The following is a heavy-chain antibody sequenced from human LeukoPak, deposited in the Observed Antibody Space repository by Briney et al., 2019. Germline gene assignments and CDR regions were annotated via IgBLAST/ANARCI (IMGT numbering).Heavy chain of an antibody. V-gene: IGHV3-15*01. CDR3: TTDPAYCGGDCHSDAGAEAFDI. CDR2: IKSKTDGGTT. J-gene: IGHJ3*02. Sequence: GGSLRLSCAASGFTFSNAWMSWVRQAPGKGLEWVGRIKSKTDGGTTDYAAPVKGRFTISRDDSKNTLYLQMNSLKTEDTAVYYCTTDPAYCGGDCHSDAGAEAFDIWGQGTMVTVSS. D-gene: IGHD2-21*01. CDR1: GFTFSNAW.